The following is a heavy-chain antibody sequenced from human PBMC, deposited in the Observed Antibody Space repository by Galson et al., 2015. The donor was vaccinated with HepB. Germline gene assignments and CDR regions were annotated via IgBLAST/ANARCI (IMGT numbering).Heavy chain of an antibody. Sequence: SVKVPCKASGYTFTSYGISWVRQAPGQGLEWMGWISAYNGNTNYAQKLQGRVTMTTDTSTSTAYMELRSLRSDDTAVYYCARDMKNDFIRYGMDVWGQGTTVTVSS. CDR2: ISAYNGNT. J-gene: IGHJ6*02. CDR3: ARDMKNDFIRYGMDV. V-gene: IGHV1-18*04. CDR1: GYTFTSYG. D-gene: IGHD3-3*01.